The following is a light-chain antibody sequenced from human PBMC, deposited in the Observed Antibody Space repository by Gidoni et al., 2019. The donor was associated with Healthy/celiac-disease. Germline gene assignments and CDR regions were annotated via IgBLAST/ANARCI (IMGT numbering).Light chain of an antibody. CDR3: MQALQTL. V-gene: IGKV2-28*01. CDR2: LGS. Sequence: DIVMTQSPLSLPVTPGEPASISCRSSQSLLHSNGYNYLDWYLQKPGQSPQLLIYLGSNRASGVPDRFSGSGSGTDFTLKSSRVEAEDVGVSYCMQALQTLFGGXTKVEIK. J-gene: IGKJ4*01. CDR1: QSLLHSNGYNY.